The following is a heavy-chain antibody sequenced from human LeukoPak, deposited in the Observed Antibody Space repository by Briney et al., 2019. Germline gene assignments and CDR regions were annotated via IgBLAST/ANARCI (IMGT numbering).Heavy chain of an antibody. V-gene: IGHV3-23*01. D-gene: IGHD6-13*01. Sequence: GGSLRLSCAASGFTFSSYAMSWVRQAPGKGLEWVSSIGGSGGSTYYADSVKGRFTISRDNSKNTLYLQMNSLRAEDTAVYYCAKVETAAAATLRGFDYWGQGTLVTVYS. J-gene: IGHJ4*02. CDR3: AKVETAAAATLRGFDY. CDR2: IGGSGGST. CDR1: GFTFSSYA.